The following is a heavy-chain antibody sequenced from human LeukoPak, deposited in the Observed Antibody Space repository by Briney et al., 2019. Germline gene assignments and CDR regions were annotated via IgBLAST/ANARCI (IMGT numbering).Heavy chain of an antibody. J-gene: IGHJ4*02. D-gene: IGHD6-13*01. Sequence: GGSLRLSCAASGFTFSDYYMNWIRQAPGKGLEWISYISSSGSAIYYADSVRGRFTISRDNAKNSLYLQMNSLRAEDTAVYYCARDSSSWPDYWGQGTLVTVSS. CDR1: GFTFSDYY. CDR3: ARDSSSWPDY. V-gene: IGHV3-11*01. CDR2: ISSSGSAI.